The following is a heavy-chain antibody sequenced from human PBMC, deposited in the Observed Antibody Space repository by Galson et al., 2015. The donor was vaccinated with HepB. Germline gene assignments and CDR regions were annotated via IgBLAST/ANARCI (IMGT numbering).Heavy chain of an antibody. Sequence: SLRLSCAASGFTFSSYAMSWVRQAPGKGLEWVSAISGSGGSTYYADSVKGRFTISRDNAKNSLYLQMNSLRAEDTAVYYCARDSDYGDFDYWGQGTLVTVSS. V-gene: IGHV3-23*01. CDR1: GFTFSSYA. D-gene: IGHD4-17*01. CDR2: ISGSGGST. J-gene: IGHJ4*02. CDR3: ARDSDYGDFDY.